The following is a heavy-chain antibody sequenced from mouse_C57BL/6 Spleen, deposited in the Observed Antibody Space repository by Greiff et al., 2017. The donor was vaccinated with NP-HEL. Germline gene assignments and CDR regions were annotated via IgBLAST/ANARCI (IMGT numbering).Heavy chain of an antibody. V-gene: IGHV5-16*01. Sequence: EVKLMESEGGLVQPGSSMKLSCTASGFTFSDYYMAWVRQVPEKGLEWVANINYDGSSTYYLDSLKSRFIISRDNAKNILYLQMSSLKSEDTATYYCARALDSSKGYYFDYWGQGTTLTVSS. CDR2: INYDGSST. CDR3: ARALDSSKGYYFDY. J-gene: IGHJ2*01. D-gene: IGHD3-2*02. CDR1: GFTFSDYY.